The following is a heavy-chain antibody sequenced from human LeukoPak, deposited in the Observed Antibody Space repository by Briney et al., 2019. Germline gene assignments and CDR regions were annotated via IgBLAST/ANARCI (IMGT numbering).Heavy chain of an antibody. CDR1: GGSISSGDYY. CDR3: ATTTRYSSRRRDPGYYYYYGMDV. Sequence: ASETLSLTCTVSGGSISSGDYYWSWIRQPPGKGLEWIGYIYYSGSTYYNPSLKSRVTISVDTSKNQFSLKLSSVTAADTAVYYCATTTRYSSRRRDPGYYYYYGMDVWGQGTTVTVSS. V-gene: IGHV4-30-4*01. D-gene: IGHD6-13*01. CDR2: IYYSGST. J-gene: IGHJ6*02.